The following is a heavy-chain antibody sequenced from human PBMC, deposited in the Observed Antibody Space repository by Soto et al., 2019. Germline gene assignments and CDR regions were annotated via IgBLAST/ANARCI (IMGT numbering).Heavy chain of an antibody. CDR1: GGTFSSYA. CDR3: ARGDYSSGWYAGGVSNYYYYGLDV. CDR2: LIPIFGTA. J-gene: IGHJ6*02. V-gene: IGHV1-69*12. D-gene: IGHD6-19*01. Sequence: QVQLVQSGAEVKKPGSSVKVSCKASGGTFSSYAISWVRQAPGQGLEWMGGLIPIFGTANYAQKFQGRVTITADESTSTAYMELSSLRSEDTAVYYCARGDYSSGWYAGGVSNYYYYGLDVWGQGTTVTFAS.